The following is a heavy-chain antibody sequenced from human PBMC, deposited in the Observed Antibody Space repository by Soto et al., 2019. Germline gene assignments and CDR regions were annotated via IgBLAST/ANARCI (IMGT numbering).Heavy chain of an antibody. V-gene: IGHV3-23*01. D-gene: IGHD3-22*01. CDR2: ISGSGSST. J-gene: IGHJ4*02. CDR1: GFMFSSYA. CDR3: AKDQYRAYYYDSSGYYFDY. Sequence: PGGSLRLSCVASGFMFSSYAMNWVRQAPGKGLEWVSAISGSGSSTYYADSVKGRFTISRDYSKNTLYLQMNSLRAEDTAVYYCAKDQYRAYYYDSSGYYFDYWGQGTLVTVSS.